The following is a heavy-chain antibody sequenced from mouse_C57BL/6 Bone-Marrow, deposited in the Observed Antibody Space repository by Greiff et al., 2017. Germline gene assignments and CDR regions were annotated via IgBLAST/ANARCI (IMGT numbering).Heavy chain of an antibody. Sequence: VQLKESGAELVRPGASVKLSGTASGFNSKDDNMHWVKQRHEPGSGWSGWTDPEKGDTEYASKLKGKATISADTSSNTDYRQLSSLTSEDTAVYYCTTFDGCYVAWFAYWGQGTLVTVSA. CDR3: TTFDGCYVAWFAY. CDR2: TDPEKGDT. CDR1: GFNSKDDN. D-gene: IGHD2-3*01. V-gene: IGHV14-4*01. J-gene: IGHJ3*01.